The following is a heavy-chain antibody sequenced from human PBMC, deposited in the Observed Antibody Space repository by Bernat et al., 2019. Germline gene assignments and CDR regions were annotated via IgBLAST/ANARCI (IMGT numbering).Heavy chain of an antibody. D-gene: IGHD6-6*01. CDR3: AMTSRSFNGPDY. J-gene: IGHJ4*02. CDR1: GYTFTGYY. CDR2: INPNSGGT. V-gene: IGHV1-2*02. Sequence: QVQLVQSGAEVREPGASVKVSCKASGYTFTGYYIHWVRQAPGQGLESMGWINPNSGGTNFAQKFQSRVTRTRETSISTAYMELSRLRSDDTAVYYCAMTSRSFNGPDYWGQGTLVTVSS.